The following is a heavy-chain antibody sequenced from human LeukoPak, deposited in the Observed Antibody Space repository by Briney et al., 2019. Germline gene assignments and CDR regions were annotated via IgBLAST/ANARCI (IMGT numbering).Heavy chain of an antibody. CDR3: AKAQSHGLFDY. CDR1: GFTFDDYA. D-gene: IGHD3-16*01. Sequence: GGSLRLSCAASGFTFDDYAMHWVRQAPGKGLEWVSGISWNSGSIGYADSVKGRFTISRDNAKNSLYLQMNSLRAEDTALYYCAKAQSHGLFDYWGQGTLVTVSS. CDR2: ISWNSGSI. V-gene: IGHV3-9*01. J-gene: IGHJ4*02.